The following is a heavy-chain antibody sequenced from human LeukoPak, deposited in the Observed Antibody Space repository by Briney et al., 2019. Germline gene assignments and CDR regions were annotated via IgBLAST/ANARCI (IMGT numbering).Heavy chain of an antibody. CDR3: ASVKGSGYDEGFDY. V-gene: IGHV3-72*01. CDR2: TRNKVNSYTT. J-gene: IGHJ4*02. Sequence: PGGSLRLSCAVSGFTFSDHYMDWVRQAPGKGLEWVGRTRNKVNSYTTEYAASVKGRFTISRDGSKNTLYLQMNSLRAEDTAVYYCASVKGSGYDEGFDYWGQGTLVTVSS. CDR1: GFTFSDHY. D-gene: IGHD5-12*01.